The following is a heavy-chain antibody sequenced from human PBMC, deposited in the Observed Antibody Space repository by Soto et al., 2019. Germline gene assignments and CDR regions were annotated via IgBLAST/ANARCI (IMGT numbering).Heavy chain of an antibody. CDR1: GFTFSSYS. CDR3: ARDRITMVRGVPYYYYGMDV. CDR2: IRSSSSTI. Sequence: EVQLVESGGGLVQPGGSLRLSCAASGFTFSSYSMNWVRQAPGKGLEWVSYIRSSSSTIYYADSVKGRFTISRDNAKNSLYLQMNSLRDEDTAVYYCARDRITMVRGVPYYYYGMDVWGQGTTVTVSS. V-gene: IGHV3-48*02. D-gene: IGHD3-10*01. J-gene: IGHJ6*02.